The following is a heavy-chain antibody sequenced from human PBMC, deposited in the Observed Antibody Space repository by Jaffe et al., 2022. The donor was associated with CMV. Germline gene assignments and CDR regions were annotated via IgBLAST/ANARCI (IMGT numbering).Heavy chain of an antibody. D-gene: IGHD5-12*01. CDR3: ARDWGSITPFDY. V-gene: IGHV3-74*01. CDR1: GFSFTDYW. J-gene: IGHJ4*02. Sequence: EVQLVESGGGLVQPGGSLRLSCAVSGFSFTDYWIHWVRQVPGKGLVWVSRISSDGASTNYADSVKGRFTISRDNAKNTIYLQMNSLRVEDTAVYYCARDWGSITPFDYWGQGTLVTVSS. CDR2: ISSDGAST.